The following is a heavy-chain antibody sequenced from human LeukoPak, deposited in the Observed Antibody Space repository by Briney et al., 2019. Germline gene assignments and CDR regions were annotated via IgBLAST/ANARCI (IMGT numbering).Heavy chain of an antibody. CDR2: IWYDGSNK. D-gene: IGHD4-17*01. CDR3: AKDGPTVTIFGHFDY. V-gene: IGHV3-30*02. Sequence: GGSLRLSCAASGFTFSSYGMHWVRQAPGKGLEWVAVIWYDGSNKYYADSVKGRFTISRDNSKDTLYLQMNSLSAEDTAVYYCAKDGPTVTIFGHFDYWGHGTLVTVSS. CDR1: GFTFSSYG. J-gene: IGHJ4*01.